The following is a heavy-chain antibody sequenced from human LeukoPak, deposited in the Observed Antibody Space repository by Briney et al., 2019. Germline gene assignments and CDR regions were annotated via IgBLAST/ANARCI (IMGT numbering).Heavy chain of an antibody. J-gene: IGHJ4*02. CDR3: ARVRLYTLDY. Sequence: SETLSLTCAVSGGSISSGGYSWSWIRQPPGKGLEWIGYIYYSGSTNYNPSLKSRVTISVDTSKNQFSLKLSSVTAADTAVYYCARVRLYTLDYWGQGTLVTVSS. CDR1: GGSISSGGYS. CDR2: IYYSGST. D-gene: IGHD3-16*02. V-gene: IGHV4-61*08.